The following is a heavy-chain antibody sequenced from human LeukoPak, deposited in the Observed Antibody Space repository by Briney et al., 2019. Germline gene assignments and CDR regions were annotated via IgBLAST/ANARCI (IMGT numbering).Heavy chain of an antibody. CDR3: ARDGWLRSPLGP. V-gene: IGHV3-23*01. J-gene: IGHJ5*02. CDR2: IRGTGGTT. D-gene: IGHD5-12*01. CDR1: GFTFSSYA. Sequence: PGGSLRLSCAASGFTFSSYAMSWVREAPGKGLEWVSVIRGTGGTTYYADSVKGRFTISRDNSKDTLYLQMNSLRAEDTAVYYCARDGWLRSPLGPWGQGTLVTVSS.